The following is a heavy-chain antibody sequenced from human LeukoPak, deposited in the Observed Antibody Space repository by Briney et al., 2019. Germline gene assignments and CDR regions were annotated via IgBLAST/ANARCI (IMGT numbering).Heavy chain of an antibody. Sequence: ASVKVSCKASGYTFTSYGISWVRQAPGQGLEWMGWISAYNGNTNYAQKLQGRVTMTTDTSTSTAYMELRSLRSDDTAVYYCARIAAANLPDWFDPWGQGTLVTVSS. CDR3: ARIAAANLPDWFDP. V-gene: IGHV1-18*01. D-gene: IGHD6-13*01. J-gene: IGHJ5*02. CDR2: ISAYNGNT. CDR1: GYTFTSYG.